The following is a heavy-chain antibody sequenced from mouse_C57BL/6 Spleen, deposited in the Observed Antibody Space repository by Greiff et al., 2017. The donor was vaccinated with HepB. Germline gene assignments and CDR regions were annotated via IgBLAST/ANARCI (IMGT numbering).Heavy chain of an antibody. D-gene: IGHD2-1*01. CDR3: ARGNLASYYAMDY. Sequence: QVQLQQSGAELVKPGASVKLSCKASGYTFTSYWMHWVKQRPGRGLEWIGGIDPNSGGTKYNEKFKSKATLTVDKPSSTAYMQLSSLTSEDSAVYYCARGNLASYYAMDYWGQGTSVTVSS. V-gene: IGHV1-72*01. J-gene: IGHJ4*01. CDR1: GYTFTSYW. CDR2: IDPNSGGT.